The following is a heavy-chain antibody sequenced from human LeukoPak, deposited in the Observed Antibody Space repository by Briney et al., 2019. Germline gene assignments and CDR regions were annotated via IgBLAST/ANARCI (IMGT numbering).Heavy chain of an antibody. D-gene: IGHD2-2*01. CDR2: INPNDGDT. CDR3: ARANFLYCSSTTCLFDY. CDR1: GYTFTDYY. Sequence: ASVKVSCKASGYTFTDYYMHWVRQAPGQGFEWMGWINPNDGDTNYAQKFQGRVTMTRDTSISTVHMEVSRLRSDDTAVYYCARANFLYCSSTTCLFDYWGQGTLVTVSS. V-gene: IGHV1-2*02. J-gene: IGHJ4*02.